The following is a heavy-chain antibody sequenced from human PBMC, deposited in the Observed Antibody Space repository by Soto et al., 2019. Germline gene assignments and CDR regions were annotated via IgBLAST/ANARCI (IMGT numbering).Heavy chain of an antibody. V-gene: IGHV4-39*01. Sequence: PSETLSLTCTVSGGSISSGGYYWSWIRQHPGTGLEWIGHISYSGSTYYNPSLKSRVTISVDTSKNQFSLKLSSVTAADTAVYYCARLWFGELNWFDPWGQGTLVTVSS. CDR1: GGSISSGGYY. J-gene: IGHJ5*02. CDR3: ARLWFGELNWFDP. CDR2: ISYSGST. D-gene: IGHD3-10*01.